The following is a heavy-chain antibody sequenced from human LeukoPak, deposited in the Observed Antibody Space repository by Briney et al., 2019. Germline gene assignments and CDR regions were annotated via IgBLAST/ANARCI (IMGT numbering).Heavy chain of an antibody. J-gene: IGHJ4*02. Sequence: GGSLRLSCVASGLTFHDYAMHWVRQAPGKGLEWVSLISADGGSTFYADSVRGRFSISRDNSKNSLYLQMNSLRTEDTAMYYCAKESGKFDYWGQGTLVAVSS. V-gene: IGHV3-43*02. CDR1: GLTFHDYA. CDR3: AKESGKFDY. CDR2: ISADGGST.